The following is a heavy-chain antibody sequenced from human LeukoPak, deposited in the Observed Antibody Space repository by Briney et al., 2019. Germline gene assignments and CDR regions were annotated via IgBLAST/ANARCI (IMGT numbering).Heavy chain of an antibody. J-gene: IGHJ6*02. CDR1: GFTFSSYS. D-gene: IGHD1-26*01. CDR3: AVTRSGSYYPERRKYGMDV. Sequence: GGSLRLSCAASGFTFSSYSMNWVRQAPGKGLEWVSSISSSSSYIYYAGSVRGRFTISRDNAKNSLYLQMNSLRAEDTAVYYCAVTRSGSYYPERRKYGMDVWGQGTTVTVFS. V-gene: IGHV3-21*01. CDR2: ISSSSSYI.